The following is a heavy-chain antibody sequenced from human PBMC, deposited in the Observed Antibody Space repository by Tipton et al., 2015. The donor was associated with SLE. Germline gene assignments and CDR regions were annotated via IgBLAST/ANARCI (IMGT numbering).Heavy chain of an antibody. V-gene: IGHV3-33*01. J-gene: IGHJ3*02. Sequence: SLRLSCAASGFTFSSYGMHWVRQAPGKGLEWVAVIWYDGSNKYYADSVKGRFTISRDNSKNTLYLQMNSLRAEDTAVYYCATQISPGDAFDIWGQGTMVTVSS. CDR1: GFTFSSYG. CDR3: ATQISPGDAFDI. D-gene: IGHD3-16*01. CDR2: IWYDGSNK.